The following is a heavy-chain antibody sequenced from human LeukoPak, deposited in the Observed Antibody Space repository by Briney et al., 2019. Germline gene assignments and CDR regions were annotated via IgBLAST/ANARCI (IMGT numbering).Heavy chain of an antibody. D-gene: IGHD4-17*01. CDR2: IYYSGST. Sequence: PSQTLSLTCTVSGGSISSGGYYWSWIRQHPGKGLEWIGYIYYSGSTYYNPFLKSRVTISVDTSKNQFSLKLSSVTAADTAVYYCARDSSPDYGDYGVAAGMDVWGKGTTVTVSS. V-gene: IGHV4-31*03. J-gene: IGHJ6*04. CDR1: GGSISSGGYY. CDR3: ARDSSPDYGDYGVAAGMDV.